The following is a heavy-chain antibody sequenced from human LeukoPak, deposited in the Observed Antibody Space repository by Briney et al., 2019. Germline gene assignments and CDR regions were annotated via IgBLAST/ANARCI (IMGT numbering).Heavy chain of an antibody. Sequence: SETLSLTCAVCGGSFSGYYWSWLRQPPGKGLEWIGEINHSGSTNYNPSLKSRVTISVDTSKNQFSLKLSSVTAADTAVYYCARSGFGATNIYSYFDYWGQGTLVTVSS. CDR3: ARSGFGATNIYSYFDY. CDR2: INHSGST. J-gene: IGHJ4*02. CDR1: GGSFSGYY. V-gene: IGHV4-34*01. D-gene: IGHD1-26*01.